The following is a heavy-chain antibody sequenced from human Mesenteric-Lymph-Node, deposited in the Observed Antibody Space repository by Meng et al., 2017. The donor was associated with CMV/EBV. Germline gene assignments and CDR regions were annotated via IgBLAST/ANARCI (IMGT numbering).Heavy chain of an antibody. CDR2: IYYDGST. J-gene: IGHJ4*02. Sequence: TVSGGSVSSGSYYWSWIRQPPGKGLEWIGYIYYDGSTNYNPSLKSRVTISVDTSKNQFSLKLSSVTAADTAVYYCARDEAAAGTFDYWGQGTLVTVSS. CDR3: ARDEAAAGTFDY. V-gene: IGHV4-61*01. D-gene: IGHD6-13*01. CDR1: GGSVSSGSYY.